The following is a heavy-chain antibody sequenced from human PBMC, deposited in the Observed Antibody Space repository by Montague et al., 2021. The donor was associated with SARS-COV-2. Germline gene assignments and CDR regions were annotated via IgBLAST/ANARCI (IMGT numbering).Heavy chain of an antibody. J-gene: IGHJ4*02. V-gene: IGHV2-70*11. CDR1: GFSLSTSGMC. D-gene: IGHD3-16*02. CDR3: ARTTMITFGGVIVPFDY. CDR2: IGWDDDK. Sequence: PALVKPTQTLTLTCTFSGFSLSTSGMCVSWIRQPPGKALEWLARIGWDDDKYYSTSLKTRLTISKDTSRNQVVLTMTNMDPVDTATYYCARTTMITFGGVIVPFDYWGQGTLVTVSS.